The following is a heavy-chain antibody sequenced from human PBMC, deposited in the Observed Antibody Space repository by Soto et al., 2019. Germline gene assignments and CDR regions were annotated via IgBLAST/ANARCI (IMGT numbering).Heavy chain of an antibody. V-gene: IGHV1-69*13. Sequence: ASVKVSCKASGGTFSSYAISWVRQAPGQGLEWMGGIIPIFGTANYAQKFQGRVTITADESTSTAYMELSSLRSEDTAVYYCARIAVAGNYYFAYWGQGTLVTVSS. CDR3: ARIAVAGNYYFAY. D-gene: IGHD6-19*01. J-gene: IGHJ4*02. CDR1: GGTFSSYA. CDR2: IIPIFGTA.